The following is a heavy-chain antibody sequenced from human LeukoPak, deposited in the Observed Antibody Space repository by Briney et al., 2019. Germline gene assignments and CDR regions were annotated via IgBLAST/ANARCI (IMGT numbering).Heavy chain of an antibody. D-gene: IGHD3-10*01. V-gene: IGHV1-69*05. J-gene: IGHJ4*02. CDR3: ALRITMVRGVIVDY. CDR2: IIPIFGTA. Sequence: SVKVSCKASGGTFSSYAISWVRQAPGQGLEWMGGIIPIFGTANYAQKFQGRVTITTDESTSTAYMELSSLRSEDTAVYYCALRITMVRGVIVDYWGQGTLVTVSS. CDR1: GGTFSSYA.